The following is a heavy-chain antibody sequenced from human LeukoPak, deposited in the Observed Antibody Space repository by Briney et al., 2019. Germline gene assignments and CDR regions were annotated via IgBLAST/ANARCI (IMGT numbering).Heavy chain of an antibody. J-gene: IGHJ4*02. D-gene: IGHD2-15*01. CDR1: RYTFTSYY. CDR2: INPSGGST. CDR3: ARDRSPSARYFNY. V-gene: IGHV1-46*01. Sequence: ASVKVSCKTSRYTFTSYYMNWVRQAAGQGLEWMGMINPSGGSTSYAQKFQGRVTMTRDTSTSTVYMELNSLTSEDTALYYCARDRSPSARYFNYWGQGTLVTVSS.